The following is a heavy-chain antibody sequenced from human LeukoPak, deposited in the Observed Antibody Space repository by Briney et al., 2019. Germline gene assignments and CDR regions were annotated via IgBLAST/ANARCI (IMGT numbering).Heavy chain of an antibody. CDR2: ISGSGGST. CDR3: AKGPTDYDFFGAVDY. D-gene: IGHD3-3*01. V-gene: IGHV3-23*01. J-gene: IGHJ4*02. Sequence: GGSLRLSCAASGFTFSSYAMSWVRQAPGKGLEWVSAISGSGGSTYYADSVKGRFTISRDNSKNTLYLQMNSLRAEDTAVYYCAKGPTDYDFFGAVDYWGQGTLVTVSS. CDR1: GFTFSSYA.